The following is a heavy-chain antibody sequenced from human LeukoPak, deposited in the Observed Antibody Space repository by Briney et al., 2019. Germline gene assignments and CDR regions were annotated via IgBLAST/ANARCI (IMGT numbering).Heavy chain of an antibody. J-gene: IGHJ4*02. D-gene: IGHD6-13*01. CDR3: ARERVNLAAAGDFDY. Sequence: SETLSLTCTVSGGSISSYYWSWIRQPAGKGLEWIGRIYTSGSTNYNPSLTSRVTMSVDTSKNQFSLKLSSVTAADTAVYYCARERVNLAAAGDFDYWGQGTLVTVSS. CDR2: IYTSGST. CDR1: GGSISSYY. V-gene: IGHV4-4*07.